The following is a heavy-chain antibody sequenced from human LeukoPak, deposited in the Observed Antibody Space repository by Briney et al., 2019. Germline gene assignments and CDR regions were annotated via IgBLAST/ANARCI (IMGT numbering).Heavy chain of an antibody. CDR3: AKAPLGAQYYFDY. CDR2: ISGSGGST. J-gene: IGHJ4*02. D-gene: IGHD1-26*01. CDR1: GFTFSSYA. V-gene: IGHV3-23*01. Sequence: GGSLRLSCAASGFTFSSYAMTWVRQAPGKGLEWVSSISGSGGSTYYADSVKGRFTISRDTSKNTLYLQMNSLRAEDTAVYYCAKAPLGAQYYFDYWGQGTLVTVSS.